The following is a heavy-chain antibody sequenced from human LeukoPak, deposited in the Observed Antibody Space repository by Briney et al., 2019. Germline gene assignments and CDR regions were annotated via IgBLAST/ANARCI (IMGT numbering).Heavy chain of an antibody. CDR2: ISDDGRRK. Sequence: GGSLRLSCAASGFSYISYGMHWVRQAPGKGLEWVGVISDDGRRKDYADSVKGRFTISRDNSKDTLYLQMNSLRAEDTAVYYCAKRPSDYGDYVSYFDYWGQGTLVTVSS. CDR3: AKRPSDYGDYVSYFDY. D-gene: IGHD4-17*01. J-gene: IGHJ4*02. V-gene: IGHV3-30*18. CDR1: GFSYISYG.